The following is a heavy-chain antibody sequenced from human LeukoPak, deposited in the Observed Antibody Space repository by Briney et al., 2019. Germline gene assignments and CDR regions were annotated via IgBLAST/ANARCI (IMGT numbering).Heavy chain of an antibody. V-gene: IGHV1-18*01. CDR3: ARPRCSSTSCYSGEDWFDP. CDR2: ISAYNGNT. Sequence: ASVKVSCRASGYTFTSYGISWVRQAPGQGLEWMGWISAYNGNTNYAQKLQGRVTMTTDTSTSTAYMELRSLRSDDTAVYYCARPRCSSTSCYSGEDWFDPWGQGTLVTVSS. J-gene: IGHJ5*02. CDR1: GYTFTSYG. D-gene: IGHD2-2*01.